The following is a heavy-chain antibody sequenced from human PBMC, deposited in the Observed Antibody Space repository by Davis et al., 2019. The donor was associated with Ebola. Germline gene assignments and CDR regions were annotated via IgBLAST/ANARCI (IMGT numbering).Heavy chain of an antibody. CDR2: IDSDGSST. Sequence: GESLKISCAASGFTFSSYWMHWVRQVPGKGLVWVSRIDSDGSSTTYADSVKGRFTISRDNAKNTLYLQMNSLRAEDTAVYYCARGGRSSTGCYLNYWGQGTLVTVSS. D-gene: IGHD2-2*01. CDR3: ARGGRSSTGCYLNY. CDR1: GFTFSSYW. J-gene: IGHJ4*02. V-gene: IGHV3-74*01.